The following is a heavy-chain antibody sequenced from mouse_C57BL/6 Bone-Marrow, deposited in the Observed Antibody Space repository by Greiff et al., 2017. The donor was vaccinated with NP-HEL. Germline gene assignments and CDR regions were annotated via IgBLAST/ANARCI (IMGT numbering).Heavy chain of an antibody. D-gene: IGHD2-2*01. Sequence: QVQLQQSGPELVKPGASVKISCKASGYAFSSSWMNWVKQRPGKGLEWIGRIYPGDGDTNYNGKFKGKATLTADKSSSTAYMQLSSLTSEDSAVYFCARSLYGYQAWFAYWGQGTLVTVSA. CDR1: GYAFSSSW. CDR3: ARSLYGYQAWFAY. J-gene: IGHJ3*01. CDR2: IYPGDGDT. V-gene: IGHV1-82*01.